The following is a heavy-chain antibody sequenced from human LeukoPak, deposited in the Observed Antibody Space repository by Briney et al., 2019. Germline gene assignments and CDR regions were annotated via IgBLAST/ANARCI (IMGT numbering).Heavy chain of an antibody. D-gene: IGHD1-26*01. J-gene: IGHJ4*02. V-gene: IGHV4-4*07. Sequence: PSETLSLTCTVSGGSISSYYWSWIRQPAGKGLEWIGRIYTSGSTNYNPSLKSRVTMSVDTSKNQFSLKLSSVTAADTAVYYCASGSGNYYQGYYFDYWGQGTLVTVSS. CDR1: GGSISSYY. CDR3: ASGSGNYYQGYYFDY. CDR2: IYTSGST.